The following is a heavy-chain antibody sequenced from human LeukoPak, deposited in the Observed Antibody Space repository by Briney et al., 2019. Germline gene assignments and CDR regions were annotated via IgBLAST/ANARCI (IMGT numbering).Heavy chain of an antibody. D-gene: IGHD2-15*01. CDR3: ARGVGESGGSCQSSSKCWFDP. CDR2: INAGNGDT. J-gene: IGHJ5*02. CDR1: GYTFTSYA. Sequence: ASVKVSCKASGYTFTSYAMHWVRQAPGQRLEWMGWINAGNGDTKYSQKFQGRVTITRDTSASTAYMELNSLRAEDTAVYYCARGVGESGGSCQSSSKCWFDPWGQGTLVTVSS. V-gene: IGHV1-3*01.